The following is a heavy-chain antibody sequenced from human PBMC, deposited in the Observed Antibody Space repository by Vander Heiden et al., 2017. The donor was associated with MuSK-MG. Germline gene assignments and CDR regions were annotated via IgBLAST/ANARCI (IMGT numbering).Heavy chain of an antibody. D-gene: IGHD2-15*01. V-gene: IGHV1-18*01. J-gene: IGHJ1*01. CDR1: GYTFTSYG. Sequence: QVQLVQSGAQVQKPGATVKVSCKASGYTFTSYGISWVRHDPGQGLEWMGWISSYDGNTTNAQKLQGGVTMTTDASTSTAYMELRSLRSDDAAVYYCAGGGGYYSGGSCYEIWSQGTLVTVSS. CDR2: ISSYDGNT. CDR3: AGGGGYYSGGSCYEI.